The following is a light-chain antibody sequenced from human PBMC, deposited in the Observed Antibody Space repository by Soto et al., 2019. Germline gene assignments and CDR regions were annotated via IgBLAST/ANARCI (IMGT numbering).Light chain of an antibody. CDR2: GAS. CDR3: QQYNNWPPRT. V-gene: IGKV3-15*01. CDR1: QSVSSSY. Sequence: EIVMTQSPATLSVSAGERATLSCRASQSVSSSYLAWYQQKPGQAPRLLIYGASTRATGIPARFSGSGSGTEFTLTISSLQSEDFAVYYCQQYNNWPPRTFGQGTKVDIK. J-gene: IGKJ1*01.